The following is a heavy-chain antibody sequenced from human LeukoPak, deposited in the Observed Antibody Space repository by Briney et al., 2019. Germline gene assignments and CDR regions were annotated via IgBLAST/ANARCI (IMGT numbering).Heavy chain of an antibody. D-gene: IGHD6-6*01. CDR3: ARGGAARPDF. V-gene: IGHV3-7*01. CDR2: TNQDGSQK. Sequence: PGGSLRLSCAASGFTFSTYWMSWVRQAPGKGLEWVANTNQDGSQKYYVDSVKGRFTISRDNAKNLLYLQMNSLRVEDTAVYYCARGGAARPDFWGQGTLVTVSS. CDR1: GFTFSTYW. J-gene: IGHJ4*02.